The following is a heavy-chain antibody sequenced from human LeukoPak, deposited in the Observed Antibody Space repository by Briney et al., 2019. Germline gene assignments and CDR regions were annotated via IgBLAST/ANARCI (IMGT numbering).Heavy chain of an antibody. CDR2: ISSSSSYI. CDR3: AREDCSSTSCYAGIGWYFDL. Sequence: PGGSLRLSCAASGLTFSSYSMNWVRQAPGKGLEWVSSISSSSSYIYYADSVKGRFTISRDNAKNSLYLQMNSLGAEDTAVYYCAREDCSSTSCYAGIGWYFDLWGRGTLVTVSS. V-gene: IGHV3-21*01. CDR1: GLTFSSYS. J-gene: IGHJ2*01. D-gene: IGHD2-2*01.